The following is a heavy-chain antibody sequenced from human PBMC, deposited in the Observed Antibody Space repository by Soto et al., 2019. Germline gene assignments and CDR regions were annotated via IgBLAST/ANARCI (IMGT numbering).Heavy chain of an antibody. CDR1: GFTFSNYG. CDR3: ARGNYGVP. D-gene: IGHD1-7*01. Sequence: GGSLRLSCAASGFTFSNYGMHWVRQAPGKGLEWVAFISDDGSNKYYADSMKGRFTISRDNSRNTLYLQMNSLRAEDTAVYYCARGNYGVPWGQGTTVTVSS. V-gene: IGHV3-30*03. CDR2: ISDDGSNK. J-gene: IGHJ6*02.